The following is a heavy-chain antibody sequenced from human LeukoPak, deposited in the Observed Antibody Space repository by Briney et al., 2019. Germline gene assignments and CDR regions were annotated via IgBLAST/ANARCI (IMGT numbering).Heavy chain of an antibody. CDR3: ARDGRDGYNSDAFDI. CDR1: GYTFTSYA. V-gene: IGHV1-69*13. Sequence: SVKVSCKASGYTFTSYAISWVRQAPGQGLEWMGGIIPIFGTANYAQKFQGRVTITADESTSTAYMELSSLRSEDTAVYYCARDGRDGYNSDAFDIWGQGTMVTVSS. J-gene: IGHJ3*02. D-gene: IGHD5-24*01. CDR2: IIPIFGTA.